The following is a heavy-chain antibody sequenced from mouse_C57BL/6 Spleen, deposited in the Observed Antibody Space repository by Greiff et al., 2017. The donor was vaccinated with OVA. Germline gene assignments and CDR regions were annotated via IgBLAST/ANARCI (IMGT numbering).Heavy chain of an antibody. CDR3: ARNLVVADYFDY. J-gene: IGHJ2*01. V-gene: IGHV2-2*01. CDR2: IWSGGST. Sequence: QVQLQQSGPGLVQPSQSLSLTCTVSGFSLTSYGVHWVRQSPGKGLEWLGVIWSGGSTDYNAAFISRLSISKDNSKSQVFFKMNSLQADDTAIYDCARNLVVADYFDYWGQGTTLTVAS. D-gene: IGHD1-1*01. CDR1: GFSLTSYG.